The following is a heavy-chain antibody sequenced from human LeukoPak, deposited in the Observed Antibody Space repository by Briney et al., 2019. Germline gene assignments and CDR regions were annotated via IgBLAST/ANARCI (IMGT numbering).Heavy chain of an antibody. Sequence: WGSLRLSCAASGFTFSSYALSWVRQPPGKGLEWVSLISSSGGSTYYADSVKGRFTISRDNSKNTLYLQVNSLRAEDTAVYYCAKVVDVWGQGTTVTVSS. J-gene: IGHJ6*02. CDR2: ISSSGGST. CDR1: GFTFSSYA. V-gene: IGHV3-23*01. CDR3: AKVVDV.